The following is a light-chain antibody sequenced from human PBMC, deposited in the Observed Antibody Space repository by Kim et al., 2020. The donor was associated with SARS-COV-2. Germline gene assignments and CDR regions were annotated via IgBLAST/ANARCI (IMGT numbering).Light chain of an antibody. CDR2: EDN. CDR3: QSYDNNIVI. Sequence: GKTVTISFTRSSGNIASNFVQWYQQRPGSAPITVIYEDNRRPSGVPDRISGSIDSASNSASLTISGLKTEDEADYYCQSYDNNIVIFGGGTQLTVL. V-gene: IGLV6-57*03. CDR1: SGNIASNF. J-gene: IGLJ2*01.